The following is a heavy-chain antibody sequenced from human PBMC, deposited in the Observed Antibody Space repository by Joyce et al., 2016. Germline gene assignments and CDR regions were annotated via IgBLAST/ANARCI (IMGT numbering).Heavy chain of an antibody. J-gene: IGHJ4*02. CDR3: ARVAYGANFFDR. Sequence: QDLLVQSRGEVKKPGASMKLYCQASGFIFTKYGYTWVRQDPGERLEWMGWISTYNVDTKYPKKFQGRVTMTIDTATTTAYMELGSLKSDDTAMYYCARVAYGANFFDRWGQGTLVSVSS. D-gene: IGHD4-23*01. V-gene: IGHV1-18*04. CDR1: GFIFTKYG. CDR2: ISTYNVDT.